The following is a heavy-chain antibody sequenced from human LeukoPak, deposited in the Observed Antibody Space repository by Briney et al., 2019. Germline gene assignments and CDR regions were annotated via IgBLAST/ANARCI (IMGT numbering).Heavy chain of an antibody. CDR2: ILHDGSKT. V-gene: IGHV3-30*18. Sequence: GGSLRLSCRASGFSFKSYAMHWVRQAPGKGLEWLAFILHDGSKTYHADSINGRFTISRDNSNNTLFLQMSSLTTEDTGVCYCAKDRYGSGNNWLDPWGQGTLVTVSS. CDR1: GFSFKSYA. J-gene: IGHJ5*02. CDR3: AKDRYGSGNNWLDP. D-gene: IGHD3-10*01.